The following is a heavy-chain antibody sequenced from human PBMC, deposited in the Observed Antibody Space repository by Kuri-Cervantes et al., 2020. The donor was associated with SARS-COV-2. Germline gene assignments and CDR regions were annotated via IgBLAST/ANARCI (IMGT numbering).Heavy chain of an antibody. V-gene: IGHV3-53*01. CDR1: GFTVSSNY. J-gene: IGHJ4*02. CDR2: IYSGGST. Sequence: GGSLRLSCAASGFTVSSNYMSWVRQAPGKGLEWVSVIYSGGSTYYADSVKGRFTISRDNSKNTLYLQMNSLRAEDTAVYYCARGDFWSRPFDYWGQGTLVTVSS. CDR3: ARGDFWSRPFDY. D-gene: IGHD3-3*01.